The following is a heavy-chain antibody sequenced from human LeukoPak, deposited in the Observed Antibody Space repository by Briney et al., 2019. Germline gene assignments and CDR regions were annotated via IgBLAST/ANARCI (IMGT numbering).Heavy chain of an antibody. V-gene: IGHV4-34*01. D-gene: IGHD4-17*01. CDR1: GGSFSGYY. J-gene: IGHJ4*02. Sequence: SETLSLTCAVSGGSFSGYYWTWIRQPPGKGLEWIGEINHSGSANYNPSLKSRVTISLDTSKNQFSLKLSSVTAADTAVYYCARGKGTVTTHWGQGTLVTVSS. CDR3: ARGKGTVTTH. CDR2: INHSGSA.